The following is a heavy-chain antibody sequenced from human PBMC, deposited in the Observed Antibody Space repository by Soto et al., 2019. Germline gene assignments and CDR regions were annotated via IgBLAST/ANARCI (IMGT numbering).Heavy chain of an antibody. CDR1: GGTFSTYT. D-gene: IGHD3-16*01. V-gene: IGHV1-69*18. Sequence: QVHLVQSGAEVRKPGSSVKVSCKPSGGTFSTYTIYWVRQAPGQGLEWMGRIIPLFGTTRYAQNFQDRVTITAEESTSTTYMELSSLRAEDTALYYCARRLDDRADEGFHVWGEGTAVTVSA. J-gene: IGHJ3*01. CDR3: ARRLDDRADEGFHV. CDR2: IIPLFGTT.